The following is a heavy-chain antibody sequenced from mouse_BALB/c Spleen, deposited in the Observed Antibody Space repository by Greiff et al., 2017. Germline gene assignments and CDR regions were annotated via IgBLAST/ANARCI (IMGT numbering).Heavy chain of an antibody. CDR2: ISYDGSN. CDR1: GYSITSGYY. Sequence: EVKLQESGPGLVKPSQSLSLTCSVTGYSITSGYYWNWIRQFPGNKLEWMGYISYDGSNNYNPSLKNRISITRDTSKNQFFLKLNSVTTEDTATYYCARVYYRYDNWYFDVWGAGTTVTVSS. CDR3: ARVYYRYDNWYFDV. D-gene: IGHD2-14*01. J-gene: IGHJ1*01. V-gene: IGHV3-6*02.